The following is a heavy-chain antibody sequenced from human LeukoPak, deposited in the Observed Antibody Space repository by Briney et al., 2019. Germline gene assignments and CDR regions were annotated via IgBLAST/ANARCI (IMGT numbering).Heavy chain of an antibody. V-gene: IGHV4-59*01. J-gene: IGHJ6*02. Sequence: SSETLSLTCTVSGGSISSYYWSWIRQPPGKGLEWIGYIYYSGSTNYNPSLKSRVTISVDTSKNQFSLKLSSVTAAGTAVYYCARGGLRGSGYYYYGMDVWGQGTTVTVSS. CDR1: GGSISSYY. CDR3: ARGGLRGSGYYYYGMDV. CDR2: IYYSGST. D-gene: IGHD5/OR15-5a*01.